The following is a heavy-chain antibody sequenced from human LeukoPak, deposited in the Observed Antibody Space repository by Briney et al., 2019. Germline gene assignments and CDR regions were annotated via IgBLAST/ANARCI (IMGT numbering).Heavy chain of an antibody. CDR3: ARGRMRYCSSSSCPSADY. CDR2: ITTSSSTI. CDR1: GFTFSDYY. D-gene: IGHD2-2*01. Sequence: GGSLRLSCAASGFTFSDYYMSWIRQAPGKGLEWVSYITTSSSTIYYADSVKGRFTISRDNAKNSLYLQMNSLRDEDTAVYYCARGRMRYCSSSSCPSADYWGQGTLVTVSS. J-gene: IGHJ4*02. V-gene: IGHV3-11*04.